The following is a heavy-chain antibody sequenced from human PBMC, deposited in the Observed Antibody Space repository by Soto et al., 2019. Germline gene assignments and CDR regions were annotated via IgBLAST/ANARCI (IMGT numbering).Heavy chain of an antibody. V-gene: IGHV4-30-4*01. Sequence: QVQLQESGPGLVKPSQTLSLTCTVSGASITSDDFYWSWIRQPPGKGLEWIGYIYYSGSTYYNPSLKSRVSLSIDTSKNQFSLKLTSVTAADTAVYYCARSTGHYWGQGTLVTVSS. J-gene: IGHJ4*02. CDR1: GASITSDDFY. CDR2: IYYSGST. CDR3: ARSTGHY.